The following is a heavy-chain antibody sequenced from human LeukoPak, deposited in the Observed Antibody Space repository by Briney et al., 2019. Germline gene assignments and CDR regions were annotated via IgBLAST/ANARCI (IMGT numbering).Heavy chain of an antibody. J-gene: IGHJ4*02. V-gene: IGHV3-21*01. Sequence: GGSLRLSCVGTGFTFSTYRMNWVRQAPGKGLEWVSSISSSSSYIYYADSVKGRITISRDNAKNSLYLQMNSLRVEDTAVYYCARDKDVYFDYWGQGSLVTVSS. CDR1: GFTFSTYR. CDR3: ARDKDVYFDY. CDR2: ISSSSSYI.